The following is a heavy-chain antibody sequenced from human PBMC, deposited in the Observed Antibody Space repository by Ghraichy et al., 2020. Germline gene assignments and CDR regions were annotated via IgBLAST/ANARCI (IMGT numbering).Heavy chain of an antibody. CDR3: ARMGIAVACHDGNFDY. CDR2: ISGGGDRT. Sequence: GGSLRLSCAASGFTFNNYAMSWVRQAPGKGLEWVSAISGGGDRTFYADSVKGRFTISRDNSKNTLYLQMNSLRAEDTALYYCARMGIAVACHDGNFDYWGQGTLVTVSS. J-gene: IGHJ4*02. CDR1: GFTFNNYA. V-gene: IGHV3-23*01. D-gene: IGHD6-19*01.